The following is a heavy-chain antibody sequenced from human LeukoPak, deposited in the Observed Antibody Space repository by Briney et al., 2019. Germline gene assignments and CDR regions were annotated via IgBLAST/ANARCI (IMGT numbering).Heavy chain of an antibody. V-gene: IGHV1-46*01. CDR2: INPSGGST. Sequence: ASVKVSCKASGYTFTGYYMHWVRQAPGQGLEWMGIINPSGGSTSYAQKFQGRVTMTRDTSTSTVYMELSSLRSEDTAVYYCARDTPTYDSSGYYFFDYWGQGTLVTVSS. J-gene: IGHJ4*02. CDR1: GYTFTGYY. CDR3: ARDTPTYDSSGYYFFDY. D-gene: IGHD3-22*01.